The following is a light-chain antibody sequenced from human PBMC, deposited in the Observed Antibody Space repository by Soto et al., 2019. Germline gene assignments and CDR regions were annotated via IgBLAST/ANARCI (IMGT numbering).Light chain of an antibody. Sequence: QSALTQPRSVSGSPGQSVTISCTGTSSDVGLSNYVSWYQQHPGKAPKLMIYDVGKRPSGVPDRFSGSKSANTASLTISGLQAGDEADYYCCSYAGDYSVVFGGGTKVTVL. J-gene: IGLJ2*01. CDR1: SSDVGLSNY. V-gene: IGLV2-11*01. CDR2: DVG. CDR3: CSYAGDYSVV.